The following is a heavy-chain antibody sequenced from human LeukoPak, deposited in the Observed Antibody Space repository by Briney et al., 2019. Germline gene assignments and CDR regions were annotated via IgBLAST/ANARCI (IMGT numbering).Heavy chain of an antibody. CDR3: ARAPDGVDTAMVRYFDY. Sequence: PSQTLSLTCTVSGGSISSGGYYWSWIRQHPGKGLGWIGYIYYSGSTYHNPSLKSRVTISVDTSKNQFSLKLSSVTAADTAVYYCARAPDGVDTAMVRYFDYWGQGTLVTVSS. J-gene: IGHJ4*02. V-gene: IGHV4-31*03. CDR1: GGSISSGGYY. D-gene: IGHD5-18*01. CDR2: IYYSGST.